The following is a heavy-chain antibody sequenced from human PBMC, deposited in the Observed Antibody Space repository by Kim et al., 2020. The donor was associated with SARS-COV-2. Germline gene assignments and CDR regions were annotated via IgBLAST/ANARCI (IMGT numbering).Heavy chain of an antibody. CDR1: GFTFSSYS. CDR3: ARDFVGSRLGELSSREFDP. D-gene: IGHD3-16*02. V-gene: IGHV3-21*01. J-gene: IGHJ5*02. Sequence: GGSLRLSCVASGFTFSSYSMNWVRQAPGKGLEWVSSISSSSSYIYYADSVKGRFTISRDNAKNSLYLQMNSLRAEDTAVYYCARDFVGSRLGELSSREFDPWGQGTLVTVSS. CDR2: ISSSSSYI.